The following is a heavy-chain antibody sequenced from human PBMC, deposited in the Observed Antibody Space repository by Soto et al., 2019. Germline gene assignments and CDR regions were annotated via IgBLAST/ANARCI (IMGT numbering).Heavy chain of an antibody. Sequence: ASVKVSCKASGYTFTSYAMHWVRQAPGRRLEWMGWINAGNGNTKYSQKFQGRVTITRDTSASTAYMELSSLRSEDTAVYYCARDQGYCSSTSCWNYGMDVWGQGTTVTVSS. D-gene: IGHD2-2*01. CDR3: ARDQGYCSSTSCWNYGMDV. CDR2: INAGNGNT. J-gene: IGHJ6*02. CDR1: GYTFTSYA. V-gene: IGHV1-3*01.